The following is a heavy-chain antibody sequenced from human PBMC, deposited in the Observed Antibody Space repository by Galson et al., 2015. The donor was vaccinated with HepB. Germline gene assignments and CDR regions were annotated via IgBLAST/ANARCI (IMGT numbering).Heavy chain of an antibody. V-gene: IGHV1-69*13. J-gene: IGHJ4*02. CDR3: ARGRLYGDSTPYFDY. CDR2: IIPIFGTA. Sequence: SVKVSCKASGGTFSSYAISWVRQAPGQGLEWMGEIIPIFGTANYAQKFQGRVTITADESTSTAYMELSSLRSEDTAVYYCARGRLYGDSTPYFDYWGQGTLVTVSS. D-gene: IGHD4-17*01. CDR1: GGTFSSYA.